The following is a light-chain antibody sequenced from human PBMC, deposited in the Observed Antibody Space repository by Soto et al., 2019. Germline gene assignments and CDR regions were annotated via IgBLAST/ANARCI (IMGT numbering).Light chain of an antibody. J-gene: IGLJ3*02. CDR2: EVT. Sequence: HSALTQPPSASGSPGQSVTISCTGTSSDVGAYNYVSWYQQHAGKAPKLVIYEVTKRPSGVPDRFSGSKSANTASLTVSGLQAEDEADYYCSSFASSNTWVFGGGTKVTVL. V-gene: IGLV2-8*01. CDR1: SSDVGAYNY. CDR3: SSFASSNTWV.